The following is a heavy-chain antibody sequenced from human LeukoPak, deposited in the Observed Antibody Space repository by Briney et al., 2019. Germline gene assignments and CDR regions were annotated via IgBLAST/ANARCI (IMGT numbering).Heavy chain of an antibody. CDR3: ARDLGPTYYYDSSGYYPTPLENYYYYYGMDV. V-gene: IGHV3-30-3*01. CDR1: GFTFSSYA. J-gene: IGHJ6*02. Sequence: PGRSLRLSCAASGFTFSSYAMHWVRQAPGKGLEWVAFISYDGSNKYYADSVKGRFTISRDNSKNTLYLQMNSLRAEDTAVYYCARDLGPTYYYDSSGYYPTPLENYYYYYGMDVWGQGTTVTVSS. D-gene: IGHD3-22*01. CDR2: ISYDGSNK.